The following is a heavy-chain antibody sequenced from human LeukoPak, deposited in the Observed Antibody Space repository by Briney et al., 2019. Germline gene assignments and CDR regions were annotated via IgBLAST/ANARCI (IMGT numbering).Heavy chain of an antibody. D-gene: IGHD3-10*01. V-gene: IGHV3-7*01. Sequence: PGKSLRLSCAASGFTFTTYWMSWVRQAPGKGLEWVANIKQDGTEKYYVDSVKGRFTISRDNAKNSLYLQMNSLRVEDTAVCYCAKVAKYYYGSETYYFFEHWGQGTPVTASS. CDR2: IKQDGTEK. CDR3: AKVAKYYYGSETYYFFEH. J-gene: IGHJ4*02. CDR1: GFTFTTYW.